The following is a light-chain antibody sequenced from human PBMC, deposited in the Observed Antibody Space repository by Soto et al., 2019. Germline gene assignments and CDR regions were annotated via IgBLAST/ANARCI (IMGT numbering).Light chain of an antibody. V-gene: IGKV1-5*01. J-gene: IGKJ1*01. CDR3: KQYKSYST. Sequence: DIQMTQSPSTLSASVGDLVTITCRASQSISTWLAWYQQKPGKAPKLLIYDASSLESGFPSRFSGSVSGTEFTLTISSLQPDDFATYYCKQYKSYSTFGQGTKVDIK. CDR2: DAS. CDR1: QSISTW.